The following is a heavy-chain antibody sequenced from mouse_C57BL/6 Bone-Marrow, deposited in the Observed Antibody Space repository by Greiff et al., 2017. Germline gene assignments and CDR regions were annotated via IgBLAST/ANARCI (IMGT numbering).Heavy chain of an antibody. CDR1: GYAFSSYW. CDR3: AREDYYYGLDY. J-gene: IGHJ2*01. Sequence: LQQSGASVKISCKASGYAFSSYWMNWVKQRPGKGLEWIGQIYPGDGATNYNGKFTGKATLTADKSSSTAYMQLSTLTSEDSAVYFCAREDYYYGLDYWGQGTTLTVSS. D-gene: IGHD1-1*01. CDR2: IYPGDGAT. V-gene: IGHV1-80*01.